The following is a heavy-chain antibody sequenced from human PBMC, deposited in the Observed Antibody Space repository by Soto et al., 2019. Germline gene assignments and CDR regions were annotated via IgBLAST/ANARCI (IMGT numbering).Heavy chain of an antibody. CDR2: IYYSGST. V-gene: IGHV4-39*01. CDR3: ARPEYSSSSYGMDV. J-gene: IGHJ6*02. D-gene: IGHD6-6*01. CDR1: GGSISSSSYY. Sequence: PSETLSLTCTVSGGSISSSSYYWGWIRQPPGKGLEWIGSIYYSGSTYYNPSLKSRVTISVDTSKNSLYLQMNSLRDEDTAVYYCARPEYSSSSYGMDVWGQGTTVTVSS.